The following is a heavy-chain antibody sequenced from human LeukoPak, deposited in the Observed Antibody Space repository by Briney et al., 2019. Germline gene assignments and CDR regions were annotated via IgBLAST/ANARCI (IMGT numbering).Heavy chain of an antibody. Sequence: SETLSLTCAVYGGSFSGYYWSWIRQPPGKGLEWIGEINHSGSTNYNPSLKSRVTISVDTSKNQFSLKLSSVTAADTAVYYCARGGTYSSGWYVHYYYYMDVWGKGTTVTVSS. CDR3: ARGGTYSSGWYVHYYYYMDV. CDR2: INHSGST. CDR1: GGSFSGYY. D-gene: IGHD6-19*01. J-gene: IGHJ6*03. V-gene: IGHV4-34*01.